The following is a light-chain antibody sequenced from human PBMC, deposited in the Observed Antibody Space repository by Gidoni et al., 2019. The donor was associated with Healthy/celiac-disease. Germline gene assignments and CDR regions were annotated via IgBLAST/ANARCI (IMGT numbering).Light chain of an antibody. CDR1: SLRNYY. Sequence: SSELTQDPAVSVALGQTVRITCQGDSLRNYYASWYQQKPGQAPVLVIYGKNNRPSGIPDRFSGSSSGNTASLTITGAQAEDEADYYCNSRDSSGNYPRVFGGGTKLTVL. J-gene: IGLJ3*02. CDR2: GKN. CDR3: NSRDSSGNYPRV. V-gene: IGLV3-19*01.